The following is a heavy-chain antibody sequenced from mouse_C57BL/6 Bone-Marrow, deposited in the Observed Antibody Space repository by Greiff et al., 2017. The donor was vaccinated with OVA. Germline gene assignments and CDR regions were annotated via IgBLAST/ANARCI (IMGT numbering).Heavy chain of an antibody. Sequence: QVQLQQSGAELVRPGTSVKLSCKASGYTFTSYWMHWVKQRPGQGLEWIGVIDPSDSYTNYNQKFKGKATLTVDTSSSTAYMQLSSLTSEDSAVYYCARRDYSNLRAHWYFDVWGTGTTVTVSS. J-gene: IGHJ1*03. CDR3: ARRDYSNLRAHWYFDV. D-gene: IGHD2-5*01. CDR1: GYTFTSYW. V-gene: IGHV1-59*01. CDR2: IDPSDSYT.